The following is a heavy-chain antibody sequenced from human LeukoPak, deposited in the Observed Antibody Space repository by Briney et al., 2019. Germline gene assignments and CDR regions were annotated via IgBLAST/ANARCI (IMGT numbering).Heavy chain of an antibody. CDR1: GFTFSSYE. Sequence: GGSLRLSCAASGFTFSSYEMIWVRQAPGKGLEWVSYISSSGSTIYYADSVKGRFTISRDNAKNSLYLQMNSLRAEDTAVYYCARDRGAMVRGVITNNFDYWGQGTLVTVSS. CDR3: ARDRGAMVRGVITNNFDY. J-gene: IGHJ4*02. V-gene: IGHV3-48*03. CDR2: ISSSGSTI. D-gene: IGHD3-10*01.